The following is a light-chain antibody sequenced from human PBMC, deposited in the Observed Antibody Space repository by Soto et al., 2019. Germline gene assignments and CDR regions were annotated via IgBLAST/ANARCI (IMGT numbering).Light chain of an antibody. CDR1: QRVSSSY. J-gene: IGKJ5*01. Sequence: EIVLTQSPGTLSLSPGERATLSCRASQRVSSSYLAWYQQKPGQAPRLLIYDTSSRASGIPDRFSGSGSGTDFTLTISRLETEDFAVFYCQQYGTSEIIFGQGTRLEIK. CDR2: DTS. V-gene: IGKV3-20*01. CDR3: QQYGTSEII.